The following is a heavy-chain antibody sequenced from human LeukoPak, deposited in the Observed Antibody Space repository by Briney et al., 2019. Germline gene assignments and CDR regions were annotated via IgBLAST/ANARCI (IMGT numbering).Heavy chain of an antibody. J-gene: IGHJ4*02. CDR1: GFTFSSYS. CDR2: ISSSSSYI. V-gene: IGHV3-21*01. CDR3: ARDLASGRWNGIDY. D-gene: IGHD1-1*01. Sequence: GGSLRLSCAASGFTFSSYSMNWVRQAPGKGLEWVSSISSSSSYIYYADSVKGRSTIPRDNAKNSLYLQMNSLRAEDTAVYYCARDLASGRWNGIDYWGQGTLVTVSS.